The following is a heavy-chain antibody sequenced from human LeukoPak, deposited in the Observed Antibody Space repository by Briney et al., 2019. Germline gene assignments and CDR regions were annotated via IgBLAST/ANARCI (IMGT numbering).Heavy chain of an antibody. CDR1: GFTFSSYG. V-gene: IGHV3-30*18. CDR2: ISYDGSNK. J-gene: IGHJ4*02. Sequence: PGRSLRLSCAASGFTFSSYGMHWVRQAPGKGLEWVAVISYDGSNKYSADSVKGRFTISRDNSKNTLYLQMNSLRAEDTAVYYCAKDTVAWWGQGTLVTVSS. CDR3: AKDTVAW. D-gene: IGHD4-23*01.